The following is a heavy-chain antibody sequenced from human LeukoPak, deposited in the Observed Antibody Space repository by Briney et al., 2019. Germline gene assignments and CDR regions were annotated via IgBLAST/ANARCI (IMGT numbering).Heavy chain of an antibody. CDR2: INPNSGGT. Sequence: ASVEVSCKASGYTFTGYYMHWVRQAPGQGLEWMGWINPNSGGTNYAQKFQGRVTMTRDTSISTAYMELSRLRSDDTAVYYCARDRPHDIVVVVAATPLADYWGQGTPVTVSS. CDR1: GYTFTGYY. D-gene: IGHD2-15*01. J-gene: IGHJ4*02. V-gene: IGHV1-2*02. CDR3: ARDRPHDIVVVVAATPLADY.